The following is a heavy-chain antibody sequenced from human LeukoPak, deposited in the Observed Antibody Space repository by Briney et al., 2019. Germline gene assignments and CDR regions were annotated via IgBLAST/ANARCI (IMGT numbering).Heavy chain of an antibody. CDR1: GGSINRNSYY. V-gene: IGHV4-39*01. CDR3: ARSTGSAPGNFDY. Sequence: SETLSLTCTVSGGSINRNSYYWGWIRQPPGKGLEWIGSIYYSGSSYYNPSLKSRVTISVDTSKSQFSLRLSSVTAADTAVYYCARSTGSAPGNFDYWGQGTLVTVSS. J-gene: IGHJ4*02. D-gene: IGHD1-26*01. CDR2: IYYSGSS.